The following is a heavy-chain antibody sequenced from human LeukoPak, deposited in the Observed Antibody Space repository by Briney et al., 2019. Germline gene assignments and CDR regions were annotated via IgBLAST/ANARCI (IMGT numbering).Heavy chain of an antibody. J-gene: IGHJ6*03. Sequence: ETLSLTCTVSGGSISSYYWSWIRQPPGKGLEWIGYIYYSGSTNYNPSLKSRVTISVDTSKNQFSLKLSSVTAADTAVYYCARGLGYSYGSLMDVWGKGTTVTVSS. D-gene: IGHD5-18*01. CDR1: GGSISSYY. V-gene: IGHV4-59*01. CDR2: IYYSGST. CDR3: ARGLGYSYGSLMDV.